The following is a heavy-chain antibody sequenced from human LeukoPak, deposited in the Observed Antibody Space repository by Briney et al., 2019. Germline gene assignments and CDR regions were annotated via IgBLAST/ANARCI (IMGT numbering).Heavy chain of an antibody. CDR2: IYSRGST. CDR1: GGSISSSNYY. V-gene: IGHV4-39*07. D-gene: IGHD3-9*01. CDR3: ARETPLTGYYHLDY. J-gene: IGHJ4*02. Sequence: PSETLSLTRIVSGGSISSSNYYWGWIRRSPGKGLEWIGSIYSRGSTYYNPSLKSRVIVSSDMSKNQFSLMLNSVTAADTAVYYCARETPLTGYYHLDYWGQGTLVTVSS.